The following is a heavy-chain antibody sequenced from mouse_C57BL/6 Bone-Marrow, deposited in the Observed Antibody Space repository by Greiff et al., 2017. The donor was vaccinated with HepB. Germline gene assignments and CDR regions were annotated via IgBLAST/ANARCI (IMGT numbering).Heavy chain of an antibody. Sequence: VKVVESGPGLVQPSQCLSITCTVSGFSFTSYGVHWVRQSPGKGLEWLGVIWSGGSTDYNAAFISRLSISKDNSTSQVFFKMNSLQADDTAIYYCARAYSNYEDAMDYWGQGTSVTVSS. CDR2: IWSGGST. J-gene: IGHJ4*01. D-gene: IGHD2-5*01. CDR3: ARAYSNYEDAMDY. V-gene: IGHV2-2*01. CDR1: GFSFTSYG.